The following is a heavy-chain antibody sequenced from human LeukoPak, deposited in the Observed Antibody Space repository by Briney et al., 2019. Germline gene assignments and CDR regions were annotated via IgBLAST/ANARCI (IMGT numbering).Heavy chain of an antibody. J-gene: IGHJ5*02. D-gene: IGHD6-13*01. CDR3: ARGPDIAAAGTARYNWFDP. V-gene: IGHV1-69*05. CDR1: GYSFTGYH. CDR2: IIPIFGTA. Sequence: GASVKVSCKTSGYSFTGYHMHWVRQAPGQGLEWMGGIIPIFGTANYAQKFQGRVTITTDESTSTAYMELSSLRSEDTAVYYCARGPDIAAAGTARYNWFDPWGQGTLVTVSS.